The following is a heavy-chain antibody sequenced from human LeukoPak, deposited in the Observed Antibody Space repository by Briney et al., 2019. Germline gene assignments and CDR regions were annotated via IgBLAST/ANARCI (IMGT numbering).Heavy chain of an antibody. D-gene: IGHD3-9*01. CDR3: ARDQGGRYFDWHYYYGMDV. V-gene: IGHV1-2*04. J-gene: IGHJ6*02. Sequence: ASVKVSCKASGYTFTGYYMHWVRQAPGQGLEWMGWINPNSGGTNYAQKFQGWVTMTRDTSISTAYMELSRLRSDDTAVYYCARDQGGRYFDWHYYYGMDVWGQGTTVTVSS. CDR1: GYTFTGYY. CDR2: INPNSGGT.